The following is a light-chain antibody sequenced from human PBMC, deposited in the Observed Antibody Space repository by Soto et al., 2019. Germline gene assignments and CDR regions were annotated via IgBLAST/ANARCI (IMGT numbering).Light chain of an antibody. J-gene: IGLJ1*01. V-gene: IGLV2-14*03. CDR3: SSSTSRSTYV. CDR1: SSDVGGYNY. CDR2: DVS. Sequence: QSVLTQTASVSGSPGQSITISCTGTSSDVGGYNYVSWYQQHPGKAPKLMIYDVSNRPSGVSNRFSGSKSGNTASLTISGLQAEDEADYYCSSSTSRSTYVFGSGTEVTVL.